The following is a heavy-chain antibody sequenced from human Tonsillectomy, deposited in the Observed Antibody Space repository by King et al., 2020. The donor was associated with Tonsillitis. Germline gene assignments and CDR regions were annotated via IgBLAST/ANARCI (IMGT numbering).Heavy chain of an antibody. CDR3: ARDVYCHAWGETFDV. V-gene: IGHV4-59*01. CDR2: INYSGTT. Sequence: QLQESGPGLLRPSETLSLTCTISSGSISSYYWSWIRQSPGKGLEWIGYINYSGTTDYNPSLKSRVTISVDTSRNQFSLRLASVTAADTVVYYCARDVYCHAWGETFDVWGQGILVTVSS. D-gene: IGHD2-8*02. J-gene: IGHJ5*02. CDR1: SGSISSYY.